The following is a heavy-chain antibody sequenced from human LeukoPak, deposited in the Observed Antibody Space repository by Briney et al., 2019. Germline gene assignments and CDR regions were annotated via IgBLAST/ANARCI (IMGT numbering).Heavy chain of an antibody. J-gene: IGHJ4*02. D-gene: IGHD6-13*01. Sequence: SETLSLTCTVSGGSISSSSYYWGWIRQPPRKGLEWIGSIYYSCSTYYNPSLTSRVTIPVDTSKNQFSLKLSSVTAADTAVYYCARHLFAAAGTRFDYWGQGTLSPSPQ. CDR3: ARHLFAAAGTRFDY. CDR1: GGSISSSSYY. V-gene: IGHV4-39*01. CDR2: IYYSCST.